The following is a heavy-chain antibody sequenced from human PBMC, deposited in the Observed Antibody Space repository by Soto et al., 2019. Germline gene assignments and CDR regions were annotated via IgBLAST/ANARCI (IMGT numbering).Heavy chain of an antibody. D-gene: IGHD1-26*01. J-gene: IGHJ5*02. CDR2: INPHGGST. Sequence: ASVKVSCKAPRDTFTSYDINWVRQAPGQGLEWMGVINPHGGSTAYAQKFKGRVTLTRDTSASTVYMEVSSLTSEDTAMYYCARSSGGNFGIIIEGTNWFAPWGQGTLVNVSS. CDR1: RDTFTSYD. V-gene: IGHV1-46*01. CDR3: ARSSGGNFGIIIEGTNWFAP.